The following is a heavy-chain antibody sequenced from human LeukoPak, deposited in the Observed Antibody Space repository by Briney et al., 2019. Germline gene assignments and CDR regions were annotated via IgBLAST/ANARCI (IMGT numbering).Heavy chain of an antibody. CDR2: INPSGGST. Sequence: ASVKVSCKASGYTFTSYYMHWVRQAPGRGLEWMGIINPSGGSTSYAQKFQGRVTMTRDTSTSTVYMELSSLRSEDTAVYYCARDEIGAMAPYVWGQGTTVTVSS. V-gene: IGHV1-46*01. CDR3: ARDEIGAMAPYV. D-gene: IGHD5-18*01. J-gene: IGHJ6*02. CDR1: GYTFTSYY.